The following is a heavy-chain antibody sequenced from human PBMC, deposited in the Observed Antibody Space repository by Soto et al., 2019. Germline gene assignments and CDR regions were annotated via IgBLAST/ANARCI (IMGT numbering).Heavy chain of an antibody. V-gene: IGHV1-3*01. CDR3: ARESIAVAGYSYYYYYGMDV. J-gene: IGHJ6*02. CDR2: INAGNGNT. D-gene: IGHD6-19*01. CDR1: GYTFTSYA. Sequence: QVQLVQSGAEVKKPGASVKVSCKASGYTFTSYAMHWVRQAPGQRLEWMGWINAGNGNTKYSQKFQGRVTITRDTSASTAYMELSSLRSEDTAVYYCARESIAVAGYSYYYYYGMDVWGQGTTVTVSS.